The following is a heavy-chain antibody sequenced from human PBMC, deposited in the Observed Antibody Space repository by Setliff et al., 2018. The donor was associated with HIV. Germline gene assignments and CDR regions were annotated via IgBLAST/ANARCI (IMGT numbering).Heavy chain of an antibody. CDR1: DYTFATYW. Sequence: GESLKISCKALDYTFATYWIGWVRQMPGEGLEWMGVIYPDDSNIKYNPSFQSQVTISADKSITTAYLHIHNLKASDTATYYCARRDGRSMNAFQIWGPGTKVTV. CDR2: IYPDDSNI. V-gene: IGHV5-51*01. D-gene: IGHD6-13*01. J-gene: IGHJ3*01. CDR3: ARRDGRSMNAFQI.